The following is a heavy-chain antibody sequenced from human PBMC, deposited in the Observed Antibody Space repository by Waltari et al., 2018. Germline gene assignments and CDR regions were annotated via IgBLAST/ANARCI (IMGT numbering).Heavy chain of an antibody. CDR3: ARAVFYDFWSGYYS. J-gene: IGHJ5*02. D-gene: IGHD3-3*01. V-gene: IGHV3-53*02. CDR1: GFTVSSNY. Sequence: EVQLVETGGGLIQPGGSLRLSCAASGFTVSSNYMSWVRQAPGKGLEWVSVIYSGGSTYYADSVKGRFTISRDNSKNTLYLQMNSLRAEDTAVYYCARAVFYDFWSGYYSWGQGTLVTVSS. CDR2: IYSGGST.